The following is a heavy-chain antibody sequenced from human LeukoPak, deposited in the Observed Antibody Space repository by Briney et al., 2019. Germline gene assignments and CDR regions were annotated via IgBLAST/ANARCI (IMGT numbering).Heavy chain of an antibody. CDR2: IKQDGSEK. CDR3: ARDHHPKKYCSGGSCYSRPYYYYGMDV. CDR1: GFTFSTYW. J-gene: IGHJ6*02. V-gene: IGHV3-7*03. D-gene: IGHD2-15*01. Sequence: GGSLRLSCAASGFTFSTYWMTWVRQAPGKGLEWVANIKQDGSEKNYVDSVKGRFTISRDNAKNSLHLQMNSLRAEDTAEYCCARDHHPKKYCSGGSCYSRPYYYYGMDVWGQGTTVTVSS.